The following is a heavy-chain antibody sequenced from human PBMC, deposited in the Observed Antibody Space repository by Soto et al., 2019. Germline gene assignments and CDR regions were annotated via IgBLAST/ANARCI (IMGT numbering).Heavy chain of an antibody. J-gene: IGHJ2*01. CDR3: ATPLYCSGGSCGYWYFDL. V-gene: IGHV3-48*02. CDR2: ISSSSSTI. CDR1: GFTFSSYS. D-gene: IGHD2-15*01. Sequence: GGSLRLSCAASGFTFSSYSMNWVRQAPGKGLEWVSYISSSSSTIYYADSVKGRFTISRDNAKNSLYLQMNSLRDEDTAVYYCATPLYCSGGSCGYWYFDLWGRGTLVTVSS.